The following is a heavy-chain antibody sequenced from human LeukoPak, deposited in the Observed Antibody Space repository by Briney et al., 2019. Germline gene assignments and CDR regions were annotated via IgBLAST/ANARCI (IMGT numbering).Heavy chain of an antibody. J-gene: IGHJ4*02. V-gene: IGHV3-48*01. CDR3: ARGGLIWVVAAPGFDY. CDR1: GFTFSSYS. D-gene: IGHD2-15*01. CDR2: ISSSSSTI. Sequence: AGGSLRLSCAASGFTFSSYSMNWVHQAPGKGLEWVSYISSSSSTIYYADSVKGRFTISRDNAKNSLYLQMNSLKAEDTAVYYCARGGLIWVVAAPGFDYWGQGTLVTVSS.